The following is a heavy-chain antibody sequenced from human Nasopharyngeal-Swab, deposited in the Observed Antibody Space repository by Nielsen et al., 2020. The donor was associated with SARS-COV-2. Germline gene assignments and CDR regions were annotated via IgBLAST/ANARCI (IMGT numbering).Heavy chain of an antibody. CDR2: IYYSGST. V-gene: IGHV4-39*01. D-gene: IGHD6-19*01. J-gene: IGHJ4*02. CDR3: ARVVAVAGTRRYFDY. Sequence: WIRQPPGKGLEWIGSIYYSGSTYYNPSLKSRVTISVDTSKNQFSLKLSSVTAADTAVYCCARVVAVAGTRRYFDYWGQGTLVTVSS.